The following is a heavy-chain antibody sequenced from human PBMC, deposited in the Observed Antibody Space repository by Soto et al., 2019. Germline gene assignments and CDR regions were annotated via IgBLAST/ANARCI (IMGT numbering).Heavy chain of an antibody. CDR2: INLSAGST. CDR3: ARDFHGGGFDI. D-gene: IGHD2-15*01. J-gene: IGHJ3*02. CDR1: GHTFTSYY. V-gene: IGHV1-46*01. Sequence: ASVKVSCKASGHTFTSYYMHWVRQAPGQGLEWIGIINLSAGSTSYAQRFQGRVTITRDTSTSTVYMDMSSLRSEDTAVYYCARDFHGGGFDIWGQGTMVTVSS.